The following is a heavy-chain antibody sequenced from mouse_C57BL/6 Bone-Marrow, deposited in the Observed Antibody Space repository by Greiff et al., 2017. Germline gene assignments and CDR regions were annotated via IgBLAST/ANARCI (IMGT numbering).Heavy chain of an antibody. J-gene: IGHJ3*01. CDR3: ARSGYSGYDGAY. Sequence: QVQLQQPGAELVKPGASVKMSCKASGYTFTSYWITWVKQRPGQGLEWIGDIYPGSGSTNYNEQFKSKATLTVDTSSSTAYMQLSSLTSEDSAVYYCARSGYSGYDGAYWGQGTLVTVSA. V-gene: IGHV1-55*01. CDR1: GYTFTSYW. D-gene: IGHD2-2*01. CDR2: IYPGSGST.